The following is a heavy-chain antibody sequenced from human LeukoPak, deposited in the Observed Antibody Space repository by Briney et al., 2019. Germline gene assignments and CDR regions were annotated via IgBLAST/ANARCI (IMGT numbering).Heavy chain of an antibody. Sequence: ASVKVSCKVSGYTLTELSMHWVRQAPGKGLEGMGGFDPEDGETIYAQKFQGRVTMTEDTSTDTAYMELSSLRSEDTAVYYCATAPTTLSYYMDVWGKGTTVTVSS. CDR2: FDPEDGET. CDR1: GYTLTELS. V-gene: IGHV1-24*01. D-gene: IGHD4-17*01. J-gene: IGHJ6*03. CDR3: ATAPTTLSYYMDV.